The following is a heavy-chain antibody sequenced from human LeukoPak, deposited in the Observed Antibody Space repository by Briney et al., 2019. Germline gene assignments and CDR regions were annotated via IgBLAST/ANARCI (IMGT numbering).Heavy chain of an antibody. CDR3: ARYGYGLY. CDR2: INSDGSRT. D-gene: IGHD5-18*01. V-gene: IGHV3-74*01. Sequence: GGSRRLSCAASGFTFSAYWMHWVRQAPGKGLMWVSEINSDGSRTNYADSVKGRFTISRDNAKNTLYLQMNSVRAEDTAVYYCARYGYGLYWGQGILVTVSS. CDR1: GFTFSAYW. J-gene: IGHJ4*02.